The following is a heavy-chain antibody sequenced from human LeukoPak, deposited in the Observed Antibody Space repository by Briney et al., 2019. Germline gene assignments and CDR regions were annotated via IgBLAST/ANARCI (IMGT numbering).Heavy chain of an antibody. V-gene: IGHV4-59*01. Sequence: PSETLSLTCTVSGGSISSYYWSWIRQPPGKGLEWIGYIYYSGSTNYNPSLKSRVTISVDTSKNQFSLKLSSVTAADTAVYYCARATRRGYYGMDVWGQGTTVTVSS. CDR3: ARATRRGYYGMDV. CDR2: IYYSGST. J-gene: IGHJ6*02. D-gene: IGHD1-26*01. CDR1: GGSISSYY.